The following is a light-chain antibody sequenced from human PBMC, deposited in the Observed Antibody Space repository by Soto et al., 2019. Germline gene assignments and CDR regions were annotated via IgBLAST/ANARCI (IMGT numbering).Light chain of an antibody. CDR2: GAS. V-gene: IGKV3-15*01. J-gene: IGKJ4*01. Sequence: EIVMTQSPAALSMSPGERTTLSCRASQSVGSNLAWYQQKPGQAPRLLIYGASTRATGIPARFSGSGSGTEFTLTISSLQSEDFAVYYCQQYNNWPGLTFGGGTKVEI. CDR1: QSVGSN. CDR3: QQYNNWPGLT.